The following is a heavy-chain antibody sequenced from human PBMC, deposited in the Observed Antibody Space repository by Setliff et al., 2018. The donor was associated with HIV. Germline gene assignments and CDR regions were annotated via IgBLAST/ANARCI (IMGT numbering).Heavy chain of an antibody. CDR1: GGSISSGIYY. CDR3: ARSKTFYDFWGGYYTHGAFKI. CDR2: IYYSGST. D-gene: IGHD3-3*01. J-gene: IGHJ3*02. V-gene: IGHV4-61*05. Sequence: PSETLSLTCTVSGGSISSGIYYWGWFRQPPGKGLEWIGYIYYSGSTNYNPSLKSRVTISVDTSKNQFSLNLTSVTAADTAVYYCARSKTFYDFWGGYYTHGAFKIWGLGRMVTVSS.